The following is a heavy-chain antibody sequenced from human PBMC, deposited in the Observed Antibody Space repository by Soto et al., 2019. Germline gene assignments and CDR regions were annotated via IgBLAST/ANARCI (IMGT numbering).Heavy chain of an antibody. D-gene: IGHD3-22*01. J-gene: IGHJ4*02. CDR3: ARGHYDSSGYPAHETPPPIDY. CDR2: IIPILGIA. V-gene: IGHV1-69*02. CDR1: GGTFSSYT. Sequence: QVQLVQSGAEVKKPGSSVKVSCKASGGTFSSYTISWVRQAPGQGLEWMGRIIPILGIANYAQKFQGRVTITADKSTSTAYMELSSLRSEDTAVYYCARGHYDSSGYPAHETPPPIDYWGQGTLVTVSS.